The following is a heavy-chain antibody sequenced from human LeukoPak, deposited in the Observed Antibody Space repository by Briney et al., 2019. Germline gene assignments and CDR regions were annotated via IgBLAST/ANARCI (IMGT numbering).Heavy chain of an antibody. J-gene: IGHJ3*02. V-gene: IGHV3-30*04. CDR2: ISNDGRNK. CDR1: GFTFSSYS. CDR3: AREDGNFHDAFDI. Sequence: PGRSLRLSCAASGFTFSSYSMHWVRQAPGKGLEWVALISNDGRNKYYADSVKGRFTISRDNSKNTLYLQMDSLRTEDTAVRYCAREDGNFHDAFDIWGQGTMVTVSS. D-gene: IGHD1-7*01.